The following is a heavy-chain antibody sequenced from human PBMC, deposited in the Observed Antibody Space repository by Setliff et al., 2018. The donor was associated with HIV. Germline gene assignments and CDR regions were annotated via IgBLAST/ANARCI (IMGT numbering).Heavy chain of an antibody. J-gene: IGHJ3*01. CDR2: VYLSGGT. D-gene: IGHD3-22*01. CDR1: SDSIRAYF. Sequence: SETLSLTCTVSSDSIRAYFWTWVRQPAGKGLEWIGHVYLSGGTNSNPSLRSRVTMSFDTSKNQFSLNLNSVTAADTAVYYCARQGAGYYYDSSEYYTGNGFDFWGQGTLVTVS. CDR3: ARQGAGYYYDSSEYYTGNGFDF. V-gene: IGHV4-4*07.